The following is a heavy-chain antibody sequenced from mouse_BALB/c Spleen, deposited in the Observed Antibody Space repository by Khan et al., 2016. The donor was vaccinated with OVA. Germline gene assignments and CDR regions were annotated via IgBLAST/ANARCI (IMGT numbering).Heavy chain of an antibody. D-gene: IGHD2-14*01. J-gene: IGHJ2*01. CDR3: AKDYRYDVYFDY. Sequence: VQLQQSGPELVKPGASVKMSCKASGYTFTSYVMHWLRQKPGQGLEWIGYIYPYNDDTKYNEKFKGKATLTSDQSSSTAYMELSRLTSEDSAVYYCAKDYRYDVYFDYWGQGTTLTVSA. CDR1: GYTFTSYV. V-gene: IGHV1S136*01. CDR2: IYPYNDDT.